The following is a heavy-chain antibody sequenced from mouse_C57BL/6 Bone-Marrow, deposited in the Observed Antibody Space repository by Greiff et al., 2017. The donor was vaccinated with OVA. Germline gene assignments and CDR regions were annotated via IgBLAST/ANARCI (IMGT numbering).Heavy chain of an antibody. CDR1: GYTFTSYG. CDR3: ARVGYSYYAMDY. CDR2: IYPRSGNT. J-gene: IGHJ4*01. D-gene: IGHD3-1*01. Sequence: VQLQQSGAELARPGASVKLSCKASGYTFTSYGISWVKQRTGQGLEWIGGIYPRSGNTYYNEKFKGKATLTADKSSSTAYMELRSLTSEDSAVYFCARVGYSYYAMDYWGQGTSVTVS. V-gene: IGHV1-81*01.